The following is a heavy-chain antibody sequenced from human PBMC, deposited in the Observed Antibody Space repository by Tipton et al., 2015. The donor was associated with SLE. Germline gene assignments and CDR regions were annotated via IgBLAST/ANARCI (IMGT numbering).Heavy chain of an antibody. J-gene: IGHJ4*02. CDR1: GASVSSFC. CDR2: VCNSVST. Sequence: TLSLTCTVSGASVSSFCWNWIRQSPGKGLEWIACVCNSVSTNYDPSLKSRVTLSVDTSKNQYSLKLNSVIAADTAVYYCARSAPDSSAYPTFFDYWGQGTPVTVSS. D-gene: IGHD3-22*01. CDR3: ARSAPDSSAYPTFFDY. V-gene: IGHV4-59*02.